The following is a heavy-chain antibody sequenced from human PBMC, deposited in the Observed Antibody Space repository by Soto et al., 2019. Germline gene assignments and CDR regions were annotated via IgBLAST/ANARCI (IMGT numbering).Heavy chain of an antibody. CDR1: GGTFSSYA. V-gene: IGHV1-69*01. D-gene: IGHD3-22*01. J-gene: IGHJ1*01. CDR2: IIPIFGTA. Sequence: QVQLVQSGAEVKKPGSSVKVSCKASGGTFSSYAISWVRQAPGQGLEWMGGIIPIFGTANYAQKFQGRVTITADEATSTAYMELSSLRSEDTAVYYCARGYYYDSRGYYLPTGYFQHWGQGTLVTVSS. CDR3: ARGYYYDSRGYYLPTGYFQH.